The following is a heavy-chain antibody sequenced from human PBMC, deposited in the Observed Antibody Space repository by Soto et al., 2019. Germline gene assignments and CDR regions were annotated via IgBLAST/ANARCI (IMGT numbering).Heavy chain of an antibody. V-gene: IGHV1-69*01. CDR1: RGTFSSSS. CDR2: IIPIFGTA. D-gene: IGHD4-17*01. Sequence: GAPAEVSSKESRGTFSSSSISSARQAPGKGLEWMGGIIPIFGTANYAQKFQGRVTITADESTSTAYMELSSLRSEDTAVYYCARGTTVKGYYYYGMDVWGQGTTVTVSS. J-gene: IGHJ6*02. CDR3: ARGTTVKGYYYYGMDV.